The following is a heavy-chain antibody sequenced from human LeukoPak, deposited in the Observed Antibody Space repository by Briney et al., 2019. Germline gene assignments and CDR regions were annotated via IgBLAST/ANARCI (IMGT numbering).Heavy chain of an antibody. J-gene: IGHJ4*02. Sequence: PGGSLRLSCAASGFTFSSYSMNWVRQAPGKGLEWVSYISSSSSTIYYADSVKGRFTISSDNAKNSLYLQMNSLRAEDTAVYYCARGRSGYHYDYWGQGTLVTVSS. CDR1: GFTFSSYS. CDR3: ARGRSGYHYDY. CDR2: ISSSSSTI. V-gene: IGHV3-48*01. D-gene: IGHD3-22*01.